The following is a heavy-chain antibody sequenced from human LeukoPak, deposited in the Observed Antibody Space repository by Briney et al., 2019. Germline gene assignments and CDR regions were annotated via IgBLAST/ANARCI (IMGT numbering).Heavy chain of an antibody. CDR1: GFTFSSYG. V-gene: IGHV3-30*02. CDR2: IRYDGSNK. CDR3: AKDLLPTYDFWSGFDY. J-gene: IGHJ4*02. Sequence: GGSLRLSCAASGFTFSSYGMHWVRQAPGKGLEWEAFIRYDGSNKYFADSVKGRFTISRDNSKNTLYLQMNSLRAEDTAVYYCAKDLLPTYDFWSGFDYWGQGTLVTVSS. D-gene: IGHD3-3*01.